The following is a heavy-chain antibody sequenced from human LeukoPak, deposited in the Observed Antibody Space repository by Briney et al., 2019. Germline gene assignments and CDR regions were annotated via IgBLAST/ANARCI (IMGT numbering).Heavy chain of an antibody. Sequence: SQTLSLTCTLPGGSITSDNSYWSWIRQPPGNGLGWLGYIYYSGSTYYNPSLKSRITISVDTSKNQFSLKVSSVTAADTAVYFCVREYSSSWSYYFDYWGQGTLVTVSS. CDR2: IYYSGST. CDR3: VREYSSSWSYYFDY. V-gene: IGHV4-30-4*01. J-gene: IGHJ4*02. D-gene: IGHD6-13*01. CDR1: GGSITSDNSY.